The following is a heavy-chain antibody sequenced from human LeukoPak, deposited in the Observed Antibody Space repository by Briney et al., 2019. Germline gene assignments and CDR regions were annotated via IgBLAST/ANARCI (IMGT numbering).Heavy chain of an antibody. CDR3: ARGLGVVVPAAKGNWFDP. CDR2: INHSGST. J-gene: IGHJ5*02. V-gene: IGHV4-34*01. D-gene: IGHD2-2*01. Sequence: PSETLSLTWAVYGGSFSGYCWSWIRQPPGKGLEWIGEINHSGSTNYNPSLKSRVTISVDTSKNQFSLKLSSVTAADTAVYYCARGLGVVVPAAKGNWFDPWGQGTLVTVSS. CDR1: GGSFSGYC.